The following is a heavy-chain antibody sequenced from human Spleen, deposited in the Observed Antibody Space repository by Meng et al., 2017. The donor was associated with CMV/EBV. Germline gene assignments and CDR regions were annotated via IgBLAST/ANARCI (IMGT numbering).Heavy chain of an antibody. Sequence: GGSLRLSCAASGFTFSDYAIHWVRQAPGKGLEWVAVISYDGSNKYYADSVKGRFTISRDNSENTLFLQMNSLRAEDTAVYYCAKLEKGAGTRGKLELQWYWGQGTLVTVSS. V-gene: IGHV3-30-3*02. J-gene: IGHJ4*02. CDR1: GFTFSDYA. CDR3: AKLEKGAGTRGKLELQWY. CDR2: ISYDGSNK. D-gene: IGHD1-7*01.